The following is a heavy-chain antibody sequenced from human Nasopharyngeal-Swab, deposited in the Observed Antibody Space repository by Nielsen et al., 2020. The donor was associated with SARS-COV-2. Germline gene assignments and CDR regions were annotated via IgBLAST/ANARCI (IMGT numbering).Heavy chain of an antibody. D-gene: IGHD6-19*01. J-gene: IGHJ4*02. Sequence: GGSLRLSCAASGFNFGSCNMHWVRQAPGKGLEWVAVLYYDGTKDFYGDSVKGRFTISRDNSKNTLYLEMNSLRPEDTAVYYCAKDGLQWLVPDHWGQGTLVTVSS. V-gene: IGHV3-33*06. CDR1: GFNFGSCN. CDR2: LYYDGTKD. CDR3: AKDGLQWLVPDH.